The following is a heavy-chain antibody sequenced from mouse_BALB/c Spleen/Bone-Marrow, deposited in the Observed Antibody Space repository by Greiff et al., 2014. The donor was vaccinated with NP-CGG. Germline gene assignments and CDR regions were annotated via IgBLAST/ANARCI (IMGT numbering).Heavy chain of an antibody. CDR3: AREGSY. CDR2: IYCGGGYT. CDR1: GYTFTNYW. J-gene: IGHJ3*01. Sequence: QVQLKESGAELVRPGTSVKMSRKAAGYTFTNYWIGWIKQRPGHGLEWIGDIYCGGGYTNYNEKFKGKATLTADTSSNTTYMHLSSLTSEDSAIYYCAREGSYWGQGTLVTVSA. V-gene: IGHV1-63*02.